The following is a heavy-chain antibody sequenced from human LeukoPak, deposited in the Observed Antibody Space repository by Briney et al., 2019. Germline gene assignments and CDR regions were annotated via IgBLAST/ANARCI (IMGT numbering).Heavy chain of an antibody. CDR1: GYTFTGYY. V-gene: IGHV1-2*02. D-gene: IGHD3-10*01. CDR3: ARESFSGSGGLNWFAR. Sequence: ASVKVSCKASGYTFTGYYIHWVRQAPGQGLEWMGGLNPDTGSTNYAQKFQARVIMTRDTSINTAYMELRRLRYDDTAMYFCARESFSGSGGLNWFARWGQGTLVTVSA. CDR2: LNPDTGST. J-gene: IGHJ5*02.